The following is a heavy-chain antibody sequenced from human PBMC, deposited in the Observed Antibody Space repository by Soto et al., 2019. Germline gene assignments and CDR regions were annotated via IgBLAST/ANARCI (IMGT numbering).Heavy chain of an antibody. CDR3: ARDRIAAAGNLGYYYYGIDV. Sequence: QVQLVQSGAEVKKPGSSVKVSCKASGGTFSSYAISWVRQAPGQGLEWMGGIIPIFGTANYAQKFQGRVTITADKSTSTAYMELSSLRSEDTAVYYCARDRIAAAGNLGYYYYGIDVWGQGTTVTVSS. D-gene: IGHD6-13*01. CDR1: GGTFSSYA. V-gene: IGHV1-69*06. J-gene: IGHJ6*02. CDR2: IIPIFGTA.